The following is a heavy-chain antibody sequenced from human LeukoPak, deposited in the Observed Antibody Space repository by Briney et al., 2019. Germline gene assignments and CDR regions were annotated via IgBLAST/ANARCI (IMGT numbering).Heavy chain of an antibody. CDR2: INHSGST. V-gene: IGHV4-34*01. Sequence: PSETLSLTCAVYGGSFSGYYWSWIRQPPGKGLEWIGEINHSGSTNYNPSLKSRVTISVDTSKNQFSLKLSSVTAADTAVYYCARWAINLEYYYYYGMDVWGQGTTVTVSS. D-gene: IGHD2/OR15-2a*01. CDR3: ARWAINLEYYYYYGMDV. J-gene: IGHJ6*02. CDR1: GGSFSGYY.